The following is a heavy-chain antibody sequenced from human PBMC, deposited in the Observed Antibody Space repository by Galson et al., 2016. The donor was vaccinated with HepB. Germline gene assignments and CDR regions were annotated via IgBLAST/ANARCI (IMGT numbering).Heavy chain of an antibody. CDR2: IEQHGSVK. J-gene: IGHJ2*01. V-gene: IGHV3-7*01. Sequence: SLRLSCAASEFTFSDYWMTWVRQAPGKGLEWVANIEQHGSVKDYGASMKGRFTISRDNARTSLYLEMNNLRVEDTAVYYCARLRRAPWYIDLWGRGTLVTVSS. CDR1: EFTFSDYW. CDR3: ARLRRAPWYIDL.